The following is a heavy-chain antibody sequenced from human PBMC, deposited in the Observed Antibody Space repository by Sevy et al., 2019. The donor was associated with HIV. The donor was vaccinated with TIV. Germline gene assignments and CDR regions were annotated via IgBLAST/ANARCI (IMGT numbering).Heavy chain of an antibody. CDR1: GFTFNDFA. V-gene: IGHV3-30*02. CDR2: IRHDGSTR. J-gene: IGHJ6*01. D-gene: IGHD4-17*01. CDR3: AKGPHPAVTTSYAMDV. Sequence: GGSLGLSCAASGFTFNDFAMNWVRRAPGKGLEWVTFIRHDGSTRYYADSVRGRFTISRDNFKNTLFLQMNSLRPEDTGVYYCAKGPHPAVTTSYAMDVWGQGTTVTVSS.